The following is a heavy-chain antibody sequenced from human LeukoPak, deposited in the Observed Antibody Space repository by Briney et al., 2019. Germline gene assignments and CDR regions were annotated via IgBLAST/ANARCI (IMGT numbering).Heavy chain of an antibody. CDR2: IYTSGST. CDR3: ARHASRGYYFDY. Sequence: PSETLSLTCTVSGGSINSYYWSWIRQPPGKGLEWIGYIYTSGSTNYNPSLKSRVTISVDTSKNQFSLKLSSVTAADTAVYYCARHASRGYYFDYWGQGTLVTVSS. J-gene: IGHJ4*02. CDR1: GGSINSYY. D-gene: IGHD3-16*01. V-gene: IGHV4-4*09.